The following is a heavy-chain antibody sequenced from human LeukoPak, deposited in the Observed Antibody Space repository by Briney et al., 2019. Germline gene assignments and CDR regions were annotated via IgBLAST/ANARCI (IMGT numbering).Heavy chain of an antibody. Sequence: SVKVSCKASGGTFSSYAISWVRQAPGQGLEWMGGIIPIFGTANYAQKFQGRVTMTRDTSISTAYMELSRLRSDDTAVYYCARVYYDFWSGASPLDYWGQGTLVTVSS. V-gene: IGHV1-69*05. CDR2: IIPIFGTA. D-gene: IGHD3-3*01. CDR3: ARVYYDFWSGASPLDY. CDR1: GGTFSSYA. J-gene: IGHJ4*02.